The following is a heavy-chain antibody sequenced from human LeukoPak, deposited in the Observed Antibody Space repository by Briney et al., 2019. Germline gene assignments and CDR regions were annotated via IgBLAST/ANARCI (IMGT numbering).Heavy chain of an antibody. CDR1: GGPISSGDYY. CDR3: ARIGQQLVLGDYFDY. Sequence: SETLSLTCTVSGGPISSGDYYWSWIRQPPGKGLEWIGYIYYSGSTYYNPSLKSRVTISADTSKNQFSLKLSSVTAADTAVYYCARIGQQLVLGDYFDYWGQGTLVTVSS. J-gene: IGHJ4*02. CDR2: IYYSGST. D-gene: IGHD6-13*01. V-gene: IGHV4-30-4*01.